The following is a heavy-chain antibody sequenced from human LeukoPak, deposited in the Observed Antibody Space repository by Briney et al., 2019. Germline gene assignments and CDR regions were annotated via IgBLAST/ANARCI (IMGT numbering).Heavy chain of an antibody. D-gene: IGHD1-26*01. CDR2: IYPGDSDT. J-gene: IGHJ3*02. Sequence: GESLQISCKGSGYSFTSYWIGWVRQMPGKGLEWMGIIYPGDSDTRYSPSFQGQVTISADKSISTAYLQWSSLKASDTAMYYCARGGDSGSYYPSDAFDIWGQGTMVTVSS. V-gene: IGHV5-51*01. CDR3: ARGGDSGSYYPSDAFDI. CDR1: GYSFTSYW.